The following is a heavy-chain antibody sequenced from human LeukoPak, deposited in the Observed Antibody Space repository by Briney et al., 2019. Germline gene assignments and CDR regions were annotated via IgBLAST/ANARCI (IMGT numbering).Heavy chain of an antibody. CDR2: ISSSSSTI. Sequence: GGSLRLSCAASGFTFSRYSMNWARQAPGKGLEWGSYISSSSSTIYYADSVKGRFTISRDNAKNSLYLQMNSLRAEDTAVYYCARDVGHSGWFVTFDYWGQGTLVTVSS. D-gene: IGHD6-19*01. CDR1: GFTFSRYS. J-gene: IGHJ4*02. V-gene: IGHV3-48*01. CDR3: ARDVGHSGWFVTFDY.